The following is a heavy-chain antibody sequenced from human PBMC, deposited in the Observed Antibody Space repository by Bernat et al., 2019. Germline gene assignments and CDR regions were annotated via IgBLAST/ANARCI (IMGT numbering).Heavy chain of an antibody. CDR2: ISAYNGNT. Sequence: QVQLVQSGAEVKKPGASVKVSCKASGYTFTSYGISWVRQAPGQGLEWMGWISAYNGNTNYAQKLQGRVTMTTDTSTSKAYMELRSLRSDDTAVYYCARADYVWGSYRYTYLRPTDYWGQGTLVTVSS. CDR3: ARADYVWGSYRYTYLRPTDY. D-gene: IGHD3-16*02. J-gene: IGHJ4*02. V-gene: IGHV1-18*01. CDR1: GYTFTSYG.